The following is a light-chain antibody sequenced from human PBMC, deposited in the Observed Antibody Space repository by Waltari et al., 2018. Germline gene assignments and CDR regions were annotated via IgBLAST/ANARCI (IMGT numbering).Light chain of an antibody. CDR2: GAS. CDR1: QSVSSSY. V-gene: IGKV3-20*01. J-gene: IGKJ1*01. Sequence: EIVLTQSPGTLSLSPGARATLSCRASQSVSSSYLAWYQQNPGQAPRLLIYGASIRATGIPDRFSGSGSGTDFTLTISRLEPEDFAVYYCQHYGSSRTFGQGTKVEIK. CDR3: QHYGSSRT.